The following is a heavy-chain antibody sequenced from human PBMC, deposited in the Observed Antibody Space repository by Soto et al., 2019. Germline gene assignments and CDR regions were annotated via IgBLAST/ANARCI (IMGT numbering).Heavy chain of an antibody. CDR3: AKGDGGGSFLKFDH. V-gene: IGHV3-23*01. CDR1: GFTFSSYA. CDR2: ISGSGGGT. Sequence: EVQLLESGGGLVQPGGSLRLSCAASGFTFSSYAMSWVRQAPGKGLEWVSGISGSGGGTYYADSVKGRFTISRDNSKSKLYLQMNSLRAEDTAIHYCAKGDGGGSFLKFDHWGQGTLVTVSS. J-gene: IGHJ4*02. D-gene: IGHD2-15*01.